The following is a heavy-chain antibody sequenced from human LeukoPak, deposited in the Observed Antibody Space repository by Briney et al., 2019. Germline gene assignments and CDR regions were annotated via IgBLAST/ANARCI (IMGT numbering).Heavy chain of an antibody. Sequence: SETLSLTCTVSGGSISSYYWSWIRQPPGKGLEWIGYTYYSGSTNYNPSLKSRVTISVDTSKNQFSLKLSSVTAADTAVYYCARGGSYWIFDYWGQGTLVTVSS. CDR2: TYYSGST. D-gene: IGHD1-26*01. V-gene: IGHV4-59*01. J-gene: IGHJ4*02. CDR3: ARGGSYWIFDY. CDR1: GGSISSYY.